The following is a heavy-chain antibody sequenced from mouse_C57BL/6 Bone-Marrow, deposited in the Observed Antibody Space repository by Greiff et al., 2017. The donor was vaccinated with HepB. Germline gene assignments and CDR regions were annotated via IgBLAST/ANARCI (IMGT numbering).Heavy chain of an antibody. CDR1: GYAFTNYL. V-gene: IGHV1-54*01. J-gene: IGHJ4*01. Sequence: VKLQESGAELVRPGTSVKVSCKASGYAFTNYLIEWVKQRPGQGLEWIGVINPGSGGTNYNEKFKGKATLTADKSSSTAYMQLSSLTSEDSAVYFCARNGRAYYYAMDYWGQGTSVTVSS. D-gene: IGHD3-3*01. CDR2: INPGSGGT. CDR3: ARNGRAYYYAMDY.